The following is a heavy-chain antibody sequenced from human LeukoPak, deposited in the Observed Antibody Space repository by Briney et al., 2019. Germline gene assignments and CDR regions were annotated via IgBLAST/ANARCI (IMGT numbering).Heavy chain of an antibody. CDR3: ARFYGSGSYSQPLNWFDP. CDR2: IYYTGTT. V-gene: IGHV4-31*03. D-gene: IGHD3-10*01. J-gene: IGHJ5*02. CDR1: GGSISSAGYF. Sequence: SETLSLTCTVTGGSISSAGYFWSWIRQRPGKGLEWLGCIYYTGTTSYNPSLKSRLTISMDTSENQFSLKVSSVTAADTAVYYCARFYGSGSYSQPLNWFDPWGQGTLVTVSS.